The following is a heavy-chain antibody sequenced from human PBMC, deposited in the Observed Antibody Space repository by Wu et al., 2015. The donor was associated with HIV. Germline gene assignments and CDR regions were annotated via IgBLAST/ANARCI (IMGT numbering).Heavy chain of an antibody. CDR3: ARYFSSSSGYYYYYYMDV. J-gene: IGHJ6*03. V-gene: IGHV1-18*01. CDR2: ISAYNGNT. Sequence: QVQLVQSGAEVKKPGSSVKVSCKASGGTFSSYGISWVRQAPGQGLEWMGWISAYNGNTNYAQKLQGRVTMTTDTSTSTAYMELRSLRSDDTAVYYCARYFSSSSGYYYYYYMDVWGKGTTVTVSS. CDR1: GGTFSSYG. D-gene: IGHD6-6*01.